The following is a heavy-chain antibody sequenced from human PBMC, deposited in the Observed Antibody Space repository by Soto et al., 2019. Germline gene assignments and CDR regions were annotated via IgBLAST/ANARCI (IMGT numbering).Heavy chain of an antibody. Sequence: TGGSLRLSCPASGFTFSRNAMHWVRQAPGKGLEYVSGISSSSSYTNYADSVKGRFTISRDNAKNSLYLQMNSLRAEDTAVYYCARDHHRYSGYDYVDYWGQGTLVTVS. CDR1: GFTFSRNA. V-gene: IGHV3-21*04. J-gene: IGHJ4*02. CDR3: ARDHHRYSGYDYVDY. D-gene: IGHD5-12*01. CDR2: ISSSSSYT.